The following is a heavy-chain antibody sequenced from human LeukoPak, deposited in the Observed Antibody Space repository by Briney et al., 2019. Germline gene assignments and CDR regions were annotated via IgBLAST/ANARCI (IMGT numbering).Heavy chain of an antibody. CDR1: GFTFSNYA. J-gene: IGHJ3*02. CDR2: VGGSGTST. Sequence: GGSLRLSCAASGFTFSNYAMSWVRQAPGRGLEWVSAVGGSGTSTFYADSVKGRFTISRDNAKNSLYLQMNSLRAEDMALYYCAKDMSSGPFRGAFDIWGQGTMVTVSS. D-gene: IGHD6-19*01. V-gene: IGHV3-23*01. CDR3: AKDMSSGPFRGAFDI.